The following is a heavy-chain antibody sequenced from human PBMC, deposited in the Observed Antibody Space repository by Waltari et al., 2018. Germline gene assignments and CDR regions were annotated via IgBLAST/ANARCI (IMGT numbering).Heavy chain of an antibody. V-gene: IGHV4-34*01. J-gene: IGHJ3*02. D-gene: IGHD2-15*01. Sequence: QVQLQQWGAGLLKPSETLSLTCAVYGGSFSGYYWSWIRQPPGKGLEWIGEINHSGSTNYNPSLKSRVTISVDTSKNQFSLKLSSVTAADTAVYYCARKRYCSGGSCYRHAFDIWGQGTMVTVSS. CDR3: ARKRYCSGGSCYRHAFDI. CDR1: GGSFSGYY. CDR2: INHSGST.